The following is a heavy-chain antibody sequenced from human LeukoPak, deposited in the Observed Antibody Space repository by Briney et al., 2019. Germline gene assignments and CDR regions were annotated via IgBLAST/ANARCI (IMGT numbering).Heavy chain of an antibody. CDR1: GFTLSNYA. CDR2: ISISGRTT. CDR3: ARDDPSMIAALHY. V-gene: IGHV3-23*01. D-gene: IGHD6-6*01. J-gene: IGHJ4*02. Sequence: GGSLRLSCDASGFTLSNYAMNWVRQAPGKGLEWVSTISISGRTTYYSDSVKGRFTISRDTSKNTLYLQMNSLRAEDTAVYYCARDDPSMIAALHYWGQGTLVTVSS.